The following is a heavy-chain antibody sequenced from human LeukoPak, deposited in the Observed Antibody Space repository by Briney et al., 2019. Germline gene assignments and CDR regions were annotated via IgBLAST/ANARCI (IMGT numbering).Heavy chain of an antibody. V-gene: IGHV3-11*03. CDR2: ISSSSSYT. J-gene: IGHJ4*02. D-gene: IGHD3-9*01. Sequence: GGSLRLSCAASGFTFSDYYMSWIRQAPGKGLEWVSYISSSSSYTNYADSVKGRFTISRDNSKNTLYLQMNSLRAEDTAVYYCAKSEDYDILTGYYPLDYWGQGTLVTVSS. CDR3: AKSEDYDILTGYYPLDY. CDR1: GFTFSDYY.